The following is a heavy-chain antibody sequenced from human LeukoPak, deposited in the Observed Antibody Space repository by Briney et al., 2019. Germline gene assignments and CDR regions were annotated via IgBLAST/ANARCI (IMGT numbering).Heavy chain of an antibody. CDR3: ARRRGYSGYDYGY. Sequence: NSGGSLRLSCAASGFTFSNAWMSWVRQAPGKGLEWVGRIKSKTDGGTTDYAAPVKGRFTISRDDSKNTLYLQMNSLKTEDTAVYYCARRRGYSGYDYGYWGQGTLVTVSS. J-gene: IGHJ4*02. CDR1: GFTFSNAW. V-gene: IGHV3-15*01. D-gene: IGHD5-12*01. CDR2: IKSKTDGGTT.